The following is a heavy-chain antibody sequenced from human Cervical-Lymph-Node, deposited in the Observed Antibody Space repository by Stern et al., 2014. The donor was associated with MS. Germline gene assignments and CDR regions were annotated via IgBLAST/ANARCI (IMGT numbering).Heavy chain of an antibody. CDR2: INSGSSAI. Sequence: EVQLVESGGGLVQPGGSLTLSCVASGFAFSGYSMNWVRQAPGKGLEGVSYINSGSSAIYYADSVKGRFTISRDNAKNSLYLQMNSLRDEDTAVYYCARDPDQLLLTNLDFWGQGTLVTVSS. J-gene: IGHJ4*02. CDR3: ARDPDQLLLTNLDF. D-gene: IGHD2-2*01. CDR1: GFAFSGYS. V-gene: IGHV3-48*02.